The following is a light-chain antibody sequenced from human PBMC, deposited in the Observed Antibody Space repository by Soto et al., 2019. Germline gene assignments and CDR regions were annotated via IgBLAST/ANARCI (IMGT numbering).Light chain of an antibody. Sequence: DIQMTQSPSTLSASVGDRVTITCRASQNIDNWLAWFQQKPGKAPKVLIYKASNLESGVPSRFSCSGSGTEFTLTISSLQSDDFATYYCQHYYGYSWTFGQGTKVDIK. CDR2: KAS. J-gene: IGKJ1*01. CDR3: QHYYGYSWT. V-gene: IGKV1-5*03. CDR1: QNIDNW.